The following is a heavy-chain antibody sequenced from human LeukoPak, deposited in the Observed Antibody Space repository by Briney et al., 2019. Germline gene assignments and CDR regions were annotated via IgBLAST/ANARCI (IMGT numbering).Heavy chain of an antibody. J-gene: IGHJ4*02. Sequence: GGSLRLSCAVSGFTFTGYVMSWVRQAPGKGLEWVSSISGSGGSTNYADSVKGRFSVSRDNSKDTLYLQMNSLRAEDTAAYYCAKNYYDNSGYFYFFEYWGQGTLVSVCS. CDR3: AKNYYDNSGYFYFFEY. CDR2: ISGSGGST. D-gene: IGHD3-22*01. CDR1: GFTFTGYV. V-gene: IGHV3-23*01.